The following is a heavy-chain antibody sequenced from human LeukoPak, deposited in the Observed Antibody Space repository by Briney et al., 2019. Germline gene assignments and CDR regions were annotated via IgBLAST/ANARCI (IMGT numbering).Heavy chain of an antibody. D-gene: IGHD6-13*01. Sequence: PGGSLRLSCAAPGFTFSNAWMSWVRQAPGKGLEWVGRIKSKTDGGTTDYAAPVKGRFTISRDDSKNTLYLQMNSLKTEDTAVYYCTTTGYSSSWYRFWGQGTLVTVSS. V-gene: IGHV3-15*01. CDR3: TTTGYSSSWYRF. CDR2: IKSKTDGGTT. CDR1: GFTFSNAW. J-gene: IGHJ4*02.